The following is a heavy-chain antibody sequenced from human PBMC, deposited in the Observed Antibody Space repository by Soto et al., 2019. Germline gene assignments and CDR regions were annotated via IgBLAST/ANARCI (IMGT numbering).Heavy chain of an antibody. Sequence: QVPLVQSGAEVKKPGASVKVSCKASGYTFTGYYMHWVRQAPGQGLEWMGWINPNSGGTNYAQKFQGWVTMTRDTSISTAYMELSRLRSDDTAVYYCARDLLNDFWSGYFTLDYWGQGTLVTVSS. CDR2: INPNSGGT. D-gene: IGHD3-3*01. V-gene: IGHV1-2*04. CDR1: GYTFTGYY. CDR3: ARDLLNDFWSGYFTLDY. J-gene: IGHJ4*02.